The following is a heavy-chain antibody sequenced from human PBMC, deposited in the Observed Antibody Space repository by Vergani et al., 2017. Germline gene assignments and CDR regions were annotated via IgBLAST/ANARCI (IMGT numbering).Heavy chain of an antibody. CDR1: GGSFSGYY. J-gene: IGHJ6*02. Sequence: QVQLQQWGAGLLKPSETLSLTCAVYGGSFSGYYWSWIRQPPGKGLEWIGEINHSGCTNYNPSLKSRVTISVDTSKNQFSLKLSSVTASDTAVYYCARGSAXYYDFWSGYYGYYYGMDVWGQGTTVTVSS. CDR3: ARGSAXYYDFWSGYYGYYYGMDV. D-gene: IGHD3-3*01. CDR2: INHSGCT. V-gene: IGHV4-34*01.